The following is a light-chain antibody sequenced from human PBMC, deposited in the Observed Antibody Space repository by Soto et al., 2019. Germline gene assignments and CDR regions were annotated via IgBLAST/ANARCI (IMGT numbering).Light chain of an antibody. J-gene: IGLJ2*01. Sequence: QSVLTQPPSASGTPGQRVTISCSGSSSNIGDNTVNWYQQFPGTAPKLLIHSNNERPSGVPERFSGSKSGTSASLAITGLQSEDGADYYCAAWDDSLNGVVFGGGTKLTVL. CDR3: AAWDDSLNGVV. CDR2: SNN. CDR1: SSNIGDNT. V-gene: IGLV1-44*01.